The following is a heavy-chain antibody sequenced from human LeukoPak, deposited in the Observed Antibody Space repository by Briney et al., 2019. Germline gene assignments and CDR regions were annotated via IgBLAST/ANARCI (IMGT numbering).Heavy chain of an antibody. V-gene: IGHV4-59*08. CDR2: IYYSGST. J-gene: IGHJ4*02. Sequence: PSETLSLTCTVSGGSISSYYWSWIRQPPGKGLGWIGCIYYSGSTNYNPSLKSRVTISVDTSKNQFSLKLSSVTAADTAVYYCARLHYYDSSGYYYDYWGQGTLVTVSS. CDR1: GGSISSYY. CDR3: ARLHYYDSSGYYYDY. D-gene: IGHD3-22*01.